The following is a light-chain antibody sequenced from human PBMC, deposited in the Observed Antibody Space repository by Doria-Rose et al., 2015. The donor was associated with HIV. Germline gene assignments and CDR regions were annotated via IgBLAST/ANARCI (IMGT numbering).Light chain of an antibody. CDR3: QQYNSYLS. Sequence: QSPSTLSASVGGRVTITCRASQSISSWLAWYQQKPGKAPNLLIYKASSLESGVPSRFSGSGSGTEFTLTISSLQPDDFATYYCQQYNSYLSFGQGTKLEIK. J-gene: IGKJ2*01. CDR1: QSISSW. V-gene: IGKV1-5*03. CDR2: KAS.